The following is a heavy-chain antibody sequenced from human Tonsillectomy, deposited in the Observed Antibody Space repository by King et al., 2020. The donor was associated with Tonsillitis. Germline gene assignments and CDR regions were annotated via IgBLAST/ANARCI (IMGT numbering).Heavy chain of an antibody. CDR3: AKAKTRAKYFYDMDV. D-gene: IGHD1-14*01. CDR2: LRYDGNDK. V-gene: IGHV3-30*02. J-gene: IGHJ6*02. CDR1: GFTFSSYG. Sequence: VQLVESGGGVVQPGGSLRLSCAASGFTFSSYGMLWVRQAPGKGLEWVAFLRYDGNDKYYADSVKGRFTISRDNSKNTLYLQMNSLRPEDTAVYYCAKAKTRAKYFYDMDVWGQGTAVTVSS.